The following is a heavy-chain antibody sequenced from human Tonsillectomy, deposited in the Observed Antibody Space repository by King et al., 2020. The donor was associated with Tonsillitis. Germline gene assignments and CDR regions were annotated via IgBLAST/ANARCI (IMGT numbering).Heavy chain of an antibody. CDR3: ARERIFYYESIEGDY. J-gene: IGHJ4*02. CDR1: GYTFTSYG. CDR2: ISAYNGNT. Sequence: QLVQSGAEVKKPGASVKVSCKASGYTFTSYGISWVRQAPGQGLEWMGWISAYNGNTNYAQKVQGRVTMTTDTSTSTAYMELRSLRSDDTAVYYCARERIFYYESIEGDYWGQGTLVTVSS. D-gene: IGHD3-22*01. V-gene: IGHV1-18*01.